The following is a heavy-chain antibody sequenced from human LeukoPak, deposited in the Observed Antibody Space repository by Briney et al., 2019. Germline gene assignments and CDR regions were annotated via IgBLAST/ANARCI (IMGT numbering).Heavy chain of an antibody. CDR1: GGSISSYY. CDR3: ARDSRSYERSGYYHFDY. J-gene: IGHJ4*02. D-gene: IGHD3-22*01. Sequence: SETLSLTCIVSGGSISSYYWSWIRQPPGNGLEWIGYIYYNGSPNYNPSLKSRVTMSQDTSKNQFSLKLTSVTAADTAVYYCARDSRSYERSGYYHFDYWGQGSLVTVSS. CDR2: IYYNGSP. V-gene: IGHV4-59*01.